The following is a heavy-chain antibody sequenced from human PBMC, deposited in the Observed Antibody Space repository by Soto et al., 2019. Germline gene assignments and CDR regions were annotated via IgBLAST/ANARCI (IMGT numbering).Heavy chain of an antibody. J-gene: IGHJ5*01. CDR1: GGSISSGGYY. D-gene: IGHD6-13*01. CDR3: ARVFTDSSSCFDS. CDR2: IYYSGST. V-gene: IGHV4-31*03. Sequence: SETLSLTCTVSGGSISSGGYYWSWIRQHPGKGLEWIGYIYYSGSTYYNPSLKSRVTISVDTSKNQFSLKLSSVTAADTAVYYCARVFTDSSSCFDSCGQGTLVTVSS.